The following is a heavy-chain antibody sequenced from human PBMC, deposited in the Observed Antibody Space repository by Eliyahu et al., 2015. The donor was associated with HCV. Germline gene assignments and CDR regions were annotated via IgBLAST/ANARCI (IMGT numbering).Heavy chain of an antibody. CDR3: AGERNIGAQEGMDV. CDR1: GXSVINYY. V-gene: IGHV4-59*02. Sequence: QVQLQESGPGLVKPSETLSLTCTVSGXSVINYYWSWIRRPPGKGLEWIEYIYYSGTGTTKYNPSLRGRVTISLDTSKNQFSLKLSSVTAADTAVYYCAGERNIGAQEGMDVWGQGATVTVSS. D-gene: IGHD6-13*01. CDR2: IYYSGTGTT. J-gene: IGHJ6*02.